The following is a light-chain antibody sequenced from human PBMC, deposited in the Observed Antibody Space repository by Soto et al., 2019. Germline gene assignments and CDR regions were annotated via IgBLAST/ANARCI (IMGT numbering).Light chain of an antibody. Sequence: QSALTQPASVSGSPGQSITISCAGTSSDVGSHPLVSWYQQHPGKAPKLMISEDTKRPSGVSSRFSGSKSGNMASLTISGLQAEDEGDYYCCAFTSAGTWVFVGGTKVTVL. V-gene: IGLV2-23*01. J-gene: IGLJ3*02. CDR2: EDT. CDR3: CAFTSAGTWV. CDR1: SSDVGSHPL.